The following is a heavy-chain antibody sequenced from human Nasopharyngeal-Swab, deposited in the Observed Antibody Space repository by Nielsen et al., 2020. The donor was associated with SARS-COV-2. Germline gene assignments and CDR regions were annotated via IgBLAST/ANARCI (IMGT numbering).Heavy chain of an antibody. V-gene: IGHV4-39*07. J-gene: IGHJ3*02. CDR1: GGSISSSSYY. CDR3: ARDQEAAAQNDRVAFDI. D-gene: IGHD6-13*01. Sequence: SETLSLTCTVSGGSISSSSYYWGWIRQPPGKGLEWIGSIYYSGNTYYNPSLKSRVTISVDTSKNQFSLKLSSVTAADTAVYYCARDQEAAAQNDRVAFDIWGQGTMVTVSS. CDR2: IYYSGNT.